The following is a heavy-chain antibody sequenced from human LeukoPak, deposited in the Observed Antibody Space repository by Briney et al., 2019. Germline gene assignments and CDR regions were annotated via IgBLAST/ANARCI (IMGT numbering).Heavy chain of an antibody. V-gene: IGHV4-31*03. CDR2: IYYSGTT. D-gene: IGHD5-24*01. CDR1: GGSIISGEYY. J-gene: IGHJ4*02. CDR3: ARVEAATTNPRFGY. Sequence: SQTLSLTCTVSGGSIISGEYYWSWVRQLPGQGLEWIGYIYYSGTTYYNPSLKSRVTISVDTSKNQFSLTSVTAADTATYYCARVEAATTNPRFGYWGQGALVTVSS.